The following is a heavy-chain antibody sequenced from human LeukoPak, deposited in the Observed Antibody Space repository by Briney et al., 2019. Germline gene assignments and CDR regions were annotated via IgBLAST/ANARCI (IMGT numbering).Heavy chain of an antibody. Sequence: SGTLSLTCAVSGGSISSSNWWSWVRPPPGKGLEWIGEIYHSGSTNYNPSLKSRVTISVDKSKNQFSLKLSSVTAADTAVYYCARKGPFYSPNWFDPWGQGTLVTVSS. D-gene: IGHD2-15*01. CDR3: ARKGPFYSPNWFDP. CDR2: IYHSGST. V-gene: IGHV4-4*02. J-gene: IGHJ5*02. CDR1: GGSISSSNW.